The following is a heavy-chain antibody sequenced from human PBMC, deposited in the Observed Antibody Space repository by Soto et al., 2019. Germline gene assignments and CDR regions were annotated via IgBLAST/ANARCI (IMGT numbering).Heavy chain of an antibody. CDR1: GFPFSTYD. Sequence: EVQLLESGGGLVQPGGSLRLSCAASGFPFSTYDMSWVRQAPGKGLEWVSVISGSDQSTYYADSLNGRFTISRDNSKNTLYLPMDSLRVEDTAVDHCVKGGWLDEWGQGTLVTVSS. CDR3: VKGGWLDE. D-gene: IGHD5-12*01. CDR2: ISGSDQST. V-gene: IGHV3-23*01. J-gene: IGHJ4*02.